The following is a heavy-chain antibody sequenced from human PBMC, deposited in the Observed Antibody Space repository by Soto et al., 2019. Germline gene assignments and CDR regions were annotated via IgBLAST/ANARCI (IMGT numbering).Heavy chain of an antibody. CDR2: IYYSGST. Sequence: SETLSLTCTVSGGSISSSSYYWGWIRQPPGKGLEWIGNIYYSGSTNYNPSLKSRVTISVDTSKNQFSLKLSSVTAADTAVYYCARYSYGRKDFDYWGQGTLVTVSS. CDR3: ARYSYGRKDFDY. D-gene: IGHD5-18*01. CDR1: GGSISSSSYY. J-gene: IGHJ4*02. V-gene: IGHV4-39*07.